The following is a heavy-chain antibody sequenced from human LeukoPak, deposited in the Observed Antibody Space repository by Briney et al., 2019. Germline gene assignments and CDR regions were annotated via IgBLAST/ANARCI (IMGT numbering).Heavy chain of an antibody. D-gene: IGHD3-10*01. CDR1: GFTFSSYA. J-gene: IGHJ5*02. CDR2: ISGSGGST. Sequence: PGGSLRLSCAASGFTFSSYAMSWVRQAPGKGLEWVSAISGSGGSTYYADSVKGRFTISRDNSKNTLYLQMNSLRAEDTAVYYCAKDQGLLWFGELDSWFDPWGQGTLVTVSS. CDR3: AKDQGLLWFGELDSWFDP. V-gene: IGHV3-23*01.